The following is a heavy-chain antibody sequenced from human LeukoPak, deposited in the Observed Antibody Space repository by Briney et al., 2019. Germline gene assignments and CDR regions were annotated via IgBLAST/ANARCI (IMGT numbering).Heavy chain of an antibody. CDR2: INPNSGGT. CDR3: ASLLQQPEFDY. Sequence: GASVKVSCKASGYTFTSYGISWVRQAPGQGLEWMGWINPNSGGTNYAQKFQGRVTMTRDTSISTAYMEPSRLRADDTAVYYCASLLQQPEFDYWGQGTLVTVSS. D-gene: IGHD6-13*01. J-gene: IGHJ4*02. CDR1: GYTFTSYG. V-gene: IGHV1-2*02.